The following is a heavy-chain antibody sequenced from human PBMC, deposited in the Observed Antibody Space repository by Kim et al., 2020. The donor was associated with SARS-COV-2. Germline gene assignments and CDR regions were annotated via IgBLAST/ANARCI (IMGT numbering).Heavy chain of an antibody. CDR3: AIDVSQWLVPLDY. D-gene: IGHD6-19*01. CDR1: GIRFSSYY. CDR2: ISGAGGNK. Sequence: GGSLRLSCTASGIRFSSYYMSWVRQAPGKGLEWISLISGAGGNKYYVESVKGRFTISRDNSKNTLYLQMNSLRAEDTAVYYCAIDVSQWLVPLDYWGQG. V-gene: IGHV3-23*01. J-gene: IGHJ4*02.